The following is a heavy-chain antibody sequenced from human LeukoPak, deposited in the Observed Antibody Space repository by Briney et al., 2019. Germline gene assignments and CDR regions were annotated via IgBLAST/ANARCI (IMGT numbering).Heavy chain of an antibody. CDR1: GFTFSSHW. V-gene: IGHV3-7*03. Sequence: GGSLRLPCAASGFTFSSHWMSWVRQAPGKGLEWVANIKQDGSEKNNVDSVKGRFTISRDNAKNSLYLQMNSLRAEDTAVYYCAREYYGDPNYDYWGQGTLVTVSS. CDR3: AREYYGDPNYDY. J-gene: IGHJ4*02. CDR2: IKQDGSEK. D-gene: IGHD4-17*01.